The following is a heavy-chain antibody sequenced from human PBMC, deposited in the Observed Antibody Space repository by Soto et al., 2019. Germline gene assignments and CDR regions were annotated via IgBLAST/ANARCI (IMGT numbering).Heavy chain of an antibody. CDR2: IYYSGST. J-gene: IGHJ4*02. V-gene: IGHV4-59*08. Sequence: SETLSLTCIVSGGSISNYYWSWIRQPPGKGLEWIGYIYYSGSTHYNPSLTSRVTISVDTSKNQFFLKLSSVTAADTAVYYCARHRYSYGVYYFDYWGQGTLVTVSS. CDR3: ARHRYSYGVYYFDY. D-gene: IGHD5-18*01. CDR1: GGSISNYY.